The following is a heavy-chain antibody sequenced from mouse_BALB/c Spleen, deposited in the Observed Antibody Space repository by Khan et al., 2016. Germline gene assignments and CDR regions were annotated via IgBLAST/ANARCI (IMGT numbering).Heavy chain of an antibody. V-gene: IGHV5-9-3*01. Sequence: EVELVEPGGGLVKPGGSLKLSCAASGFTFSSYAMSWVRQTPEKRLEWVATISSGGSYTYYPDSVKGRFTISRDNAKNTLYLQMSSLRSEDTAMYYCARRRSYYGRYFDVWGAGTTVTVSS. J-gene: IGHJ1*01. D-gene: IGHD1-1*01. CDR3: ARRRSYYGRYFDV. CDR1: GFTFSSYA. CDR2: ISSGGSYT.